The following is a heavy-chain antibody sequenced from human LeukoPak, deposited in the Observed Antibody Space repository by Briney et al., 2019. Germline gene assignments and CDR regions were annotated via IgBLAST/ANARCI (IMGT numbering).Heavy chain of an antibody. CDR1: GFTFSGYS. Sequence: GGALRLSCAASGFTFSGYSINWVRQAPGKGLEWVSSISTTSDYIHYADSLKGRVAISRDNAKNSLYLQMNSLRAEDTAVYYCARGGIYSQGFDYWGQGSLVTVSS. J-gene: IGHJ4*02. D-gene: IGHD6-13*01. CDR3: ARGGIYSQGFDY. CDR2: ISTTSDYI. V-gene: IGHV3-21*01.